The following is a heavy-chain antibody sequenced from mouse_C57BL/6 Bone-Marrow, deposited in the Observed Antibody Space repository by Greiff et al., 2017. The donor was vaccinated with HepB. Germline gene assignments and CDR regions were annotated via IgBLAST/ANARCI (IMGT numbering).Heavy chain of an antibody. Sequence: EVQRVESGGGLVQPGGSLKLSCAASGFTFSDYYMYWVRQTPEKRLEWVAYISNGGGSTYYPDTVKGRITISRDNAKNTPYLQMSRLKSEDTAMYYCARQGITTVGGDYYAMDYWGQGTSVTVSS. D-gene: IGHD1-1*01. V-gene: IGHV5-12*01. CDR2: ISNGGGST. J-gene: IGHJ4*01. CDR1: GFTFSDYY. CDR3: ARQGITTVGGDYYAMDY.